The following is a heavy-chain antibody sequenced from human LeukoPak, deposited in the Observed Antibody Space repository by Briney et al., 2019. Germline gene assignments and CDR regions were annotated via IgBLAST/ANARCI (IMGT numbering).Heavy chain of an antibody. J-gene: IGHJ4*02. V-gene: IGHV1-18*01. CDR2: ISAYNGNT. D-gene: IGHD6-13*01. Sequence: ASVKVSCKASGYTFTSYGISWVRQAPGQGLEWMGWISAYNGNTNYAQKLQGRVTMTTDTSTSTAYMELSSLRAEDTAVYYCARSGIAAGGSPWLGTDYWGQGTLVTVSS. CDR1: GYTFTSYG. CDR3: ARSGIAAGGSPWLGTDY.